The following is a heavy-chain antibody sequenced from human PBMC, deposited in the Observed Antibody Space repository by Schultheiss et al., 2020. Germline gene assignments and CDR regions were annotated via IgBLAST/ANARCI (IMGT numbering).Heavy chain of an antibody. V-gene: IGHV4-61*01. CDR3: ARELAAAYNWFDP. CDR1: GGSISSSSYY. J-gene: IGHJ5*02. Sequence: SETLSLTCTVSGGSISSSSYYWSWIRQPPGKGLEWIGYIYYSGSTNYNPSLKSRVTISVDTSKNQFSLKLSSVTAADTAVYYCARELAAAYNWFDPWGQGALVTVSS. D-gene: IGHD6-13*01. CDR2: IYYSGST.